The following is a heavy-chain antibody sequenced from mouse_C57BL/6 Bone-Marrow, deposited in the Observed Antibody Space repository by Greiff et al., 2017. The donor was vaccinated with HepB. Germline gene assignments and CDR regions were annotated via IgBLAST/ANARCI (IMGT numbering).Heavy chain of an antibody. CDR2: IDPNSGST. CDR1: GYTFTSYW. V-gene: IGHV1-62-3*01. J-gene: IGHJ2*01. D-gene: IGHD1-1*01. Sequence: QVQLQQPGAELVKPGASVKLSCKASGYTFTSYWMHWVKQRPGRGLEWIGRIDPNSGSTNYNEKFKSKATLTVDKSSSTAYMQLSSLTSEDSAVYYCAKAPYGSSYRFDYWGQGTTLTVSS. CDR3: AKAPYGSSYRFDY.